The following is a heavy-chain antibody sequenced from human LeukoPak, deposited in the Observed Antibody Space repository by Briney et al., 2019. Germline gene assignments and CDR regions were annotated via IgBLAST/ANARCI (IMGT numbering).Heavy chain of an antibody. D-gene: IGHD2-15*01. CDR2: ISGSGGST. V-gene: IGHV3-23*01. CDR1: GFTFSSYA. Sequence: GGSLRLSCAASGFTFSSYAMSWVRQAPGKGLEWVSAISGSGGSTYYADSVKGRFTISRDNSKNTLYLQMNSLRAEDTAVYYCAKDRLGYCSGGSCYGLFDFWGQGTLVTVSS. CDR3: AKDRLGYCSGGSCYGLFDF. J-gene: IGHJ4*02.